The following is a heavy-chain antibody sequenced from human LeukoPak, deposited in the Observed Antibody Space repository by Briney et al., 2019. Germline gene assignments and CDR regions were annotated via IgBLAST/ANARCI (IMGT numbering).Heavy chain of an antibody. CDR3: AARGESTGYYGS. Sequence: ASVRVSCTTSGYTFTRYGINWVRQAPGQGPEWIGWIKTADGTINYAPKLQDRVTLTADTFTSTAYLEVRSLTPDDTAIYYCAARGESTGYYGSWGQGTLVTVSS. D-gene: IGHD3-10*01. CDR1: GYTFTRYG. V-gene: IGHV1-18*01. J-gene: IGHJ5*02. CDR2: IKTADGTI.